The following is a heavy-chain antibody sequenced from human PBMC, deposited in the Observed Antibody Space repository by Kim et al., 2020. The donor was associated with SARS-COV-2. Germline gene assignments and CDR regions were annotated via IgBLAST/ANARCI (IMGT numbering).Heavy chain of an antibody. J-gene: IGHJ4*02. V-gene: IGHV1-69*04. CDR2: IIPILGIA. D-gene: IGHD3-22*01. CDR1: GGTFSSYA. CDR3: ARGSPLLTMIVDPRGGGLYYFDY. Sequence: SVKVSCKASGGTFSSYAISWVRQAPGQGLEWMGRIIPILGIANYAQKFQGRVTITADKSTSTAYMELSSLRSEDTAVYYCARGSPLLTMIVDPRGGGLYYFDYWGQGTLVTVSS.